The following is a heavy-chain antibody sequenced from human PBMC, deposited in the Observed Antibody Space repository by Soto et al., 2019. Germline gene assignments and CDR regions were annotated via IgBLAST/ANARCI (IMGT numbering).Heavy chain of an antibody. J-gene: IGHJ4*02. D-gene: IGHD1-1*01. CDR1: GYTFTSYG. CDR3: ARGRYGDY. CDR2: ISAHNGNT. Sequence: QVHLVQSGAEVRKPGASVKVSCKGSGYTFTSYGITWVRQAPGQGLEWMGWISAHNGNTNYAQKLQGRVTVTRDTSKRTAYMELRSLSSDDTAVYYCARGRYGDYWGQGALVTVSS. V-gene: IGHV1-18*01.